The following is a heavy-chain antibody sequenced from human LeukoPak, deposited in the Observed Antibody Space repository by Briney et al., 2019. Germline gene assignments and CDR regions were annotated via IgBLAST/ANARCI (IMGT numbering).Heavy chain of an antibody. CDR3: ARYYRDVPAFDI. J-gene: IGHJ3*02. V-gene: IGHV4-59*01. D-gene: IGHD3-10*01. Sequence: SETLFLTCTVHGGSISSYYWSWIRRPRGKGLEWIGYIYYSGSINHNPSRKSRVTLSVHTSQNQSALKLSSVAAADTAVYYCARYYRDVPAFDIWGQGTMVTVSS. CDR2: IYYSGSI. CDR1: GGSISSYY.